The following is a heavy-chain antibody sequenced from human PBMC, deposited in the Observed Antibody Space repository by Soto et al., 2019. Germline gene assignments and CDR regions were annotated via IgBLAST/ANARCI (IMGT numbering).Heavy chain of an antibody. D-gene: IGHD5-18*01. CDR2: IYYSGST. Sequence: SGTRSRTCTVSGGSVSSGGYYGSCIRQPPGKVLEWSGYIYYSGSTNYNPSLKSRVTISVDTSKNQFSLKLSSVTAADTAVYYCSRDSLKPYSYGYNGYWGQGTLVTVSS. J-gene: IGHJ4*02. CDR1: GGSVSSGGYY. V-gene: IGHV4-61*08. CDR3: SRDSLKPYSYGYNGY.